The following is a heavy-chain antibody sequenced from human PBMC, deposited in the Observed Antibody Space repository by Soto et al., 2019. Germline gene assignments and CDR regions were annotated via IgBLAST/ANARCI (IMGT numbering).Heavy chain of an antibody. CDR2: ISYDGSNK. CDR3: ARSVATVIWFDP. Sequence: GGSLRLSCAASGFTFSSYAMHWVRQAPGKGLEWVAVISYDGSNKYYADSVKGRFTISRDNSKNTLYLQMNSLRAEDTAVYYCARSVATVIWFDPWGQGTLVTVSS. CDR1: GFTFSSYA. V-gene: IGHV3-30-3*01. D-gene: IGHD5-12*01. J-gene: IGHJ5*02.